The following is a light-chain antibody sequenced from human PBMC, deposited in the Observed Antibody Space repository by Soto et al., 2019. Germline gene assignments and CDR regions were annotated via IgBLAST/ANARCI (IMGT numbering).Light chain of an antibody. J-gene: IGKJ1*01. CDR1: QSLSNR. CDR2: DAS. CDR3: QYYSAVWA. Sequence: TQSPATLSSFPGDRVTLSCRASQSLSNRLAWYQQKPGKAPKVLIYDASSLESGVPSRFSGSGSGTDFILTISSLQPDDFATYYCQYYSAVWAFGQGTKVDIK. V-gene: IGKV1-5*01.